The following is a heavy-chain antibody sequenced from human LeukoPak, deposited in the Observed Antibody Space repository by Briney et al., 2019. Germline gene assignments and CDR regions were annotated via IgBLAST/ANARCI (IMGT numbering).Heavy chain of an antibody. J-gene: IGHJ6*03. Sequence: SETLSLTCSGGSISSYYWSWIRQPPGKGLEWIGYIYYSGSTNYNPSLKSRVTISVDTSKNQFSLKLSSVTAADTAVYYCARTTEAHSWRTRYYDYYMDVWGKGTTVTVSS. D-gene: IGHD6-13*01. CDR1: GGSISSYY. V-gene: IGHV4-59*01. CDR3: ARTTEAHSWRTRYYDYYMDV. CDR2: IYYSGST.